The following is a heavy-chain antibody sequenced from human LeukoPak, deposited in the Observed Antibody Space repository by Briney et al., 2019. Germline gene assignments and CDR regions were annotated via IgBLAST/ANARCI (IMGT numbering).Heavy chain of an antibody. CDR2: INHSGST. Sequence: SETLSLTCAVYGGSFSGYYWSWIRQPPGKGLEWIGEINHSGSTNYNPSLKSRVTISVDTSKNQFSLKLSSVTAADTAVYYCARGQLLMDYWGQGTLVTVSS. V-gene: IGHV4-34*01. D-gene: IGHD2-15*01. CDR3: ARGQLLMDY. J-gene: IGHJ4*02. CDR1: GGSFSGYY.